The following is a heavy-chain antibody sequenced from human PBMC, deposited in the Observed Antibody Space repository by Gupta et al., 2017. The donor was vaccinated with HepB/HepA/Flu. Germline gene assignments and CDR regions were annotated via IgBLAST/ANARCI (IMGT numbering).Heavy chain of an antibody. CDR3: ARGPAHSWGTYYYHMDV. Sequence: QVQLVQSGAEVTKPGASVRVSCVTSGYTFTDHYMHWVRQAPGQGLEWMGWINPYNGATKYAQRFQGRVTMTRDTSISTAYMDLSGLTSDDTALYFCARGPAHSWGTYYYHMDVWGKGTTVTVSS. V-gene: IGHV1-2*02. J-gene: IGHJ6*03. CDR2: INPYNGAT. CDR1: GYTFTDHY. D-gene: IGHD1-1*01.